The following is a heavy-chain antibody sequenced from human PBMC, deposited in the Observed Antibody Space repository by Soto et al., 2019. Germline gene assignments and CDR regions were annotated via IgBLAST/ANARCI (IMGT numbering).Heavy chain of an antibody. V-gene: IGHV3-23*01. CDR2: ISGSGGST. J-gene: IGHJ6*03. Sequence: GGSLRLSCAASGFTFSSYAMSWVRQAPGKGLEWVSAISGSGGSTYYADSVKGRFTISRDNSKNTLYLQMNSLRAEDTAVYYCAKVGRFLEWLPATLDYYYYMDVWGKGTTVTVSS. D-gene: IGHD3-3*01. CDR3: AKVGRFLEWLPATLDYYYYMDV. CDR1: GFTFSSYA.